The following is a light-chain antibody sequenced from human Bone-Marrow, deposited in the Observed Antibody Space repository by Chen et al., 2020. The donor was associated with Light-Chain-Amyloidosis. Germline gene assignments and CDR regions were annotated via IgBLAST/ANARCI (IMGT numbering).Light chain of an antibody. CDR2: SDT. V-gene: IGLV3-25*03. Sequence: SYELTQPPSESVSPGQTARITCSGDDLPRNDAYWHRQKPGPAPVLVLHSDTERPSGISERFSVSSSETTSTLTISRVQPEDEADYHCLSAECTGTYDVIFGGGTKLTVL. CDR1: DLPRND. CDR3: LSAECTGTYDVI. J-gene: IGLJ2*01.